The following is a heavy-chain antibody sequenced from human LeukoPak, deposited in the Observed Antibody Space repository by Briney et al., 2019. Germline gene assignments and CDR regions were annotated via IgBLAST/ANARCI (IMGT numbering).Heavy chain of an antibody. D-gene: IGHD3-3*01. J-gene: IGHJ4*02. CDR2: IYISGST. V-gene: IGHV4-4*07. Sequence: SQTLSLTCTVSGGSISSHYWSWIRQPPGKGLEWIGRIYISGSTQYNPSLTSRVTMSLDTSKNQFSLKLTSVTAADTAIYYCARDQALNWNYDVFDYWGQGTLVTVSS. CDR1: GGSISSHY. CDR3: ARDQALNWNYDVFDY.